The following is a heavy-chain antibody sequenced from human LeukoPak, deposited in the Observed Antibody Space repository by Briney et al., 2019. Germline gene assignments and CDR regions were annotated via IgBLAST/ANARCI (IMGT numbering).Heavy chain of an antibody. Sequence: PSEILSLTCTVSGGSISSYYWSWIRQPPGKGLEWIGYIYYSGSTKYKPSLKSRVTISVDTSKNQFSLKLSSVTAADTAVYYCARGRFLDAFDIWGQGTMVTVSS. J-gene: IGHJ3*02. CDR2: IYYSGST. CDR3: ARGRFLDAFDI. V-gene: IGHV4-59*01. D-gene: IGHD3-3*01. CDR1: GGSISSYY.